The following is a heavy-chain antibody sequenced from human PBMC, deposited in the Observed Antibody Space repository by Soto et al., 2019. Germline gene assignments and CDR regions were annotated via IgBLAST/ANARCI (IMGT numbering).Heavy chain of an antibody. CDR2: ISSSAIYI. CDR3: VRDGLDYYDTERLYFDK. J-gene: IGHJ4*02. D-gene: IGHD3-22*01. V-gene: IGHV3-21*01. Sequence: GGSLRLSCAASGFNFITYSLNWVRQAPGKGLEWVASISSSAIYIDYADSVKGRFTISGDNANNSLYLQMNSLRAEDTATYYCVRDGLDYYDTERLYFDKWCQGTLVTVSS. CDR1: GFNFITYS.